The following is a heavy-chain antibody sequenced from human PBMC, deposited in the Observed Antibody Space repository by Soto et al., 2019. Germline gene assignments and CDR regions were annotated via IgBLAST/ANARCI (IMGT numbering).Heavy chain of an antibody. V-gene: IGHV3-48*02. Sequence: EMQLVESGGGLVQPGGSLRLSCAASGFTFSSYSMNWVRQAPGKGLEWVSYISSSSSTIYYADSVKGRFTISRDNAKNSLYLQMNSLRDEDTAVYYCASELAALYWFDPWGQGTLVTVSS. CDR2: ISSSSSTI. J-gene: IGHJ5*02. CDR1: GFTFSSYS. D-gene: IGHD1-1*01. CDR3: ASELAALYWFDP.